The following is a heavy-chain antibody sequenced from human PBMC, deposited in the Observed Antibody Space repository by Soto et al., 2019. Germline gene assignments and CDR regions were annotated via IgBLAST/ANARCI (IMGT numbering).Heavy chain of an antibody. Sequence: QVQLQQWGAGLLKPSETLSLTCAVYGGSFSGYYWSWIRQPPGKGLEWIGEINHSGSTNYNPSLTSRVTISVDTSKNQFSLKLSSVTAADTAVYYCARGQSSLLLDCWGQGVLVTVSS. CDR2: INHSGST. V-gene: IGHV4-34*01. D-gene: IGHD2-8*02. CDR3: ARGQSSLLLDC. J-gene: IGHJ4*02. CDR1: GGSFSGYY.